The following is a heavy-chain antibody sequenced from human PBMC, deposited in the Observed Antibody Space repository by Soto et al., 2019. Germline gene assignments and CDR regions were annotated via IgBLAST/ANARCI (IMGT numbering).Heavy chain of an antibody. Sequence: SETLSLTCTVSGGSISSFYWSWIRQPPGKGLEWIGYIYYSGSTNYNPSLKSRVTISVDTSKNQFSLKLSSVTAADTAVYYCARAHYDFWSGYYTGIFDYWGQGTLVTVSS. D-gene: IGHD3-3*01. V-gene: IGHV4-59*01. CDR2: IYYSGST. CDR3: ARAHYDFWSGYYTGIFDY. CDR1: GGSISSFY. J-gene: IGHJ4*02.